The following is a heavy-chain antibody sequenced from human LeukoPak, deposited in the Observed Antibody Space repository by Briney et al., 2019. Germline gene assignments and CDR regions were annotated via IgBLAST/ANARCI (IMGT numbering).Heavy chain of an antibody. CDR3: TTDYRIAADDILVRGMDY. CDR2: IKSKTDGGTT. CDR1: GFTFSNAW. Sequence: PGGSLRLSCAASGFTFSNAWMSWVRQAPGKGLEWVGRIKSKTDGGTTDYAAPVKGRFTISRDDSKNTLYLQMNSLKTEDTAVYYCTTDYRIAADDILVRGMDYWGQGTLVTVSS. V-gene: IGHV3-15*01. J-gene: IGHJ4*02. D-gene: IGHD6-13*01.